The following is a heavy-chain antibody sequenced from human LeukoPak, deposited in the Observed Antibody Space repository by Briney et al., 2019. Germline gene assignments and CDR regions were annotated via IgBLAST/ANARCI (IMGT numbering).Heavy chain of an antibody. J-gene: IGHJ4*02. CDR1: GGSINSYY. CDR2: IYSSGST. V-gene: IGHV4-59*01. Sequence: SETLSLTCTVSGGSINSYYWIWIRQPPGKGLEWIGFIYSSGSTKYNPSLKSRVTITIDTSKNQFSLKLRSVTAADTAVYYCARGRANYDSTGYYYWGQGILVTVSS. CDR3: ARGRANYDSTGYYY. D-gene: IGHD3-22*01.